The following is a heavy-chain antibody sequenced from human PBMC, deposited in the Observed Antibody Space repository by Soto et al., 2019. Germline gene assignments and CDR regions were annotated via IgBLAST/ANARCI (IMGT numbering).Heavy chain of an antibody. CDR3: ARVRVRAYHDY. Sequence: QVQLQPWGAGLLKPSETMSLTCAVYGGSFSGYYWSWIRQPPGKGLEWIGEINHSGSTNYNPSLKSRVTISVDTSMNQCSLKLSSVTAAATAVYYCARVRVRAYHDYWGQGTLVTVSS. J-gene: IGHJ4*02. V-gene: IGHV4-34*01. D-gene: IGHD2-2*01. CDR1: GGSFSGYY. CDR2: INHSGST.